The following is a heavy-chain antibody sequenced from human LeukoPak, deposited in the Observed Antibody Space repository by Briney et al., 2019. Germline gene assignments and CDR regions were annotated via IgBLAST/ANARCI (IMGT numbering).Heavy chain of an antibody. D-gene: IGHD2-21*02. CDR1: GYTFTSYY. CDR3: ARGRGRLCGGYCQKYFQQ. J-gene: IGHJ1*01. CDR2: INPTGGST. Sequence: ASVKVSCKASGYTFTSYYMHWVRQAPGQGLEWMGIINPTGGSTSYAQKFQGWVTMTRDTSISTAYMELSRLRSDDTAVYYCARGRGRLCGGYCQKYFQQWGQGTLVTVSS. V-gene: IGHV1-46*01.